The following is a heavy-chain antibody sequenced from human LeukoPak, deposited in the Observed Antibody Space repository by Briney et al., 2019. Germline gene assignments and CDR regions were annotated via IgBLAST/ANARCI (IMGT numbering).Heavy chain of an antibody. Sequence: GGSLRLSCAASGFTFSSYGMHWVRQAPGKGLEWVAVISYDGSNKYYADSGKGRFTISRDNSKNTLYLQMNSLRAEDTAVYYCAKDRGREMATIPKIYFDYWGQGTLVTVSS. V-gene: IGHV3-30*18. J-gene: IGHJ4*02. D-gene: IGHD5-24*01. CDR3: AKDRGREMATIPKIYFDY. CDR1: GFTFSSYG. CDR2: ISYDGSNK.